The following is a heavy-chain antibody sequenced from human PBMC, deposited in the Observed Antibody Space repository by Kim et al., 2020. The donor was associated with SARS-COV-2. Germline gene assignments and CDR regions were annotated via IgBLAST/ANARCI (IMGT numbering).Heavy chain of an antibody. D-gene: IGHD2-2*01. Sequence: GGSLRLSCAASGFTFSSYSMNWVRQAPGKGLEWVSSISSSSSYIYYADSVKGRFTISRDNAKNSLYLQMNSLRAEDTAVYYCARAGYCSSTSCYGDAFDIWGQGTMVTVSS. CDR1: GFTFSSYS. J-gene: IGHJ3*02. V-gene: IGHV3-21*01. CDR2: ISSSSSYI. CDR3: ARAGYCSSTSCYGDAFDI.